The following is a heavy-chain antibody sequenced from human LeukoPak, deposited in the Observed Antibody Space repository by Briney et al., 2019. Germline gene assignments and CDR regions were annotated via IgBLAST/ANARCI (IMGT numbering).Heavy chain of an antibody. CDR3: ARAAVSYGYAIFDY. CDR2: IYYSGST. J-gene: IGHJ4*02. Sequence: SETLSLTCAVSGGSISSSNWWSWVRQPPGKGLEWIGYIYYSGSTNYNPSLKSRVTISVDTSKNQFSLELSSVTAADTAVYYCARAAVSYGYAIFDYWGQGTLVTVSS. D-gene: IGHD5-18*01. CDR1: GGSISSSNW. V-gene: IGHV4-4*02.